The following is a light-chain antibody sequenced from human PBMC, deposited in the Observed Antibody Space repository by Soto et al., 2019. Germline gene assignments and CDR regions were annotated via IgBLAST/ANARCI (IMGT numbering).Light chain of an antibody. J-gene: IGLJ1*01. CDR2: DVT. CDR3: CSYAGSYHV. V-gene: IGLV2-11*01. CDR1: SSDIGGYNY. Sequence: QSVLTQPRSMSGSPGQSVTISCTGTSSDIGGYNYVSWYQQHPDKAPKVMIYDVTKRPSGVPDRFSGSKSGTTASLTISGLQAEDEAYYYCCSYAGSYHVFGTGTKLTVL.